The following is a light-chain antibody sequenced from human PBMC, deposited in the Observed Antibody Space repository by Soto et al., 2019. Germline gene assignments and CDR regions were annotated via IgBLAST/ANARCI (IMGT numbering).Light chain of an antibody. CDR1: QSISRN. Sequence: IQMPQSPASLSASVGDRVTITCRASQSISRNLNWYQQKPGKAPELLIYTASNLQSGVPSRFSGSGSGTDFALTISSLQPEDSAVYYCQQSHSSPLSFGGGTKVDI. V-gene: IGKV1-39*01. CDR3: QQSHSSPLS. J-gene: IGKJ4*01. CDR2: TAS.